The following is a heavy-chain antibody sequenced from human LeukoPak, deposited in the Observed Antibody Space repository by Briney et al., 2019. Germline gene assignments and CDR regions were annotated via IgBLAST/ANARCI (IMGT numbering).Heavy chain of an antibody. CDR2: IKSKIDGGTT. CDR3: SPAPGHSFDI. J-gene: IGHJ3*02. Sequence: GGSLRLSCVASAFTFSNAWMTWVRQAPGRGLEWVGLIKSKIDGGTTDYAAPVKGRFTISRDDSKNTLYLQMNSLKSEDTGVCYCSPAPGHSFDIWGQGAVVTVSS. V-gene: IGHV3-15*01. CDR1: AFTFSNAW. D-gene: IGHD2-21*01.